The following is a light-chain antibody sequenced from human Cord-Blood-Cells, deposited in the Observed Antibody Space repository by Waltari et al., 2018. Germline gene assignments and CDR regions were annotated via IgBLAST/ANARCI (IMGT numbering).Light chain of an antibody. V-gene: IGKV1-39*01. CDR1: QSISSV. Sequence: DIQMTQSPSSLSASVGDRVTITCRASQSISSVLNWYQQKPGKAPKLLIYAASSLQSWVPAKFSGSGSGTDFTPTIISLQPEDCATYYCQQSYSTPSITFGQGTRLEIK. CDR3: QQSYSTPSIT. J-gene: IGKJ5*01. CDR2: AAS.